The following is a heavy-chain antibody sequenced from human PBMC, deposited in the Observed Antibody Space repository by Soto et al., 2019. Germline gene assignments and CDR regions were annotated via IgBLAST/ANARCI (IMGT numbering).Heavy chain of an antibody. Sequence: TLSLTCAVYGGSFSVYYWSWIRQPPGKGLEWIGEINHSGSTNYNPSLKSRVTISVDTSKNQFSLKLSSVTAADTAVYYCARGLVAAAGLYYYYYYGMDVWGQGTTVTVSS. CDR2: INHSGST. CDR3: ARGLVAAAGLYYYYYYGMDV. V-gene: IGHV4-34*01. D-gene: IGHD6-13*01. J-gene: IGHJ6*02. CDR1: GGSFSVYY.